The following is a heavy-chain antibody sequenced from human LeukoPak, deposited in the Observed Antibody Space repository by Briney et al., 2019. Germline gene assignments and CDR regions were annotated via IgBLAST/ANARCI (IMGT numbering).Heavy chain of an antibody. CDR2: ISYDGSNK. Sequence: GRSLRLSCAASGFTFSSYAMHWVRQAPGKGLEWVAVISYDGSNKYYADSVKGRFTISRDNSKNTLYLQMNSLRAEDTAVYYCAKDPAYYYGSGSYPPDYWGQGTLVTVSS. J-gene: IGHJ4*02. V-gene: IGHV3-30*04. D-gene: IGHD3-10*01. CDR3: AKDPAYYYGSGSYPPDY. CDR1: GFTFSSYA.